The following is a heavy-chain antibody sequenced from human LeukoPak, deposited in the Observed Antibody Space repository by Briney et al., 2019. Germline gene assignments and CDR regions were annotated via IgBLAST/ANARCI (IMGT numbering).Heavy chain of an antibody. Sequence: PSETLSLTCTVSGGSISSYYWSWIRQPAGKGLEWIGRIYTSGSTNYNPSLKSRVTMSVDTSKNQFSLKLSSVTAADTAVYYCARGTNHPYYDFWSGYYTGNYFDYWGQGTLVTVSS. V-gene: IGHV4-4*07. CDR2: IYTSGST. D-gene: IGHD3-3*01. J-gene: IGHJ4*02. CDR3: ARGTNHPYYDFWSGYYTGNYFDY. CDR1: GGSISSYY.